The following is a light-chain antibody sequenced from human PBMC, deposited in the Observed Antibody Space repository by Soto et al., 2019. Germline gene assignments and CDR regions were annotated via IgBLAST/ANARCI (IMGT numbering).Light chain of an antibody. V-gene: IGLV2-8*01. CDR2: EAS. Sequence: QSVLTQPPSASGSPGQSVTISCTGTSSDVGGYNYVSWYQQHPGKAPKLIIYEASKRPSGVPDRFSGSKSGNTASLTVSGLQAEDEADYYCTSYAGTYSFFYVFGTGTKVTVL. J-gene: IGLJ1*01. CDR3: TSYAGTYSFFYV. CDR1: SSDVGGYNY.